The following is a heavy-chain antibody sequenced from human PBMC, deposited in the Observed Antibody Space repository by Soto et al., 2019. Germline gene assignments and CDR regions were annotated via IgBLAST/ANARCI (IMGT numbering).Heavy chain of an antibody. D-gene: IGHD1-1*01. CDR1: GDTFTEYD. Sequence: ASVKVSCKASGDTFTEYDLNWVRQAPGQGLEYMGWVSPENRNAGYAPQFRGRVSMTTDTSISTAYLELTNLTYEDTAVYYCEVTTGFWGQGTMVTVSS. CDR3: EVTTGF. J-gene: IGHJ4*02. CDR2: VSPENRNA. V-gene: IGHV1-8*01.